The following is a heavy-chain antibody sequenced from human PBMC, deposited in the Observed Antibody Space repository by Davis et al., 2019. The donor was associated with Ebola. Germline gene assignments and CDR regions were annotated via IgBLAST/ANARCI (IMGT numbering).Heavy chain of an antibody. CDR3: ARGPFTYGGGVYAFDF. D-gene: IGHD3-10*01. V-gene: IGHV1-2*04. Sequence: ASVKVSCKASGATFSNYAISWVRQAPGQGLQWMGSISPYTGVTKSAQNFQGWVTMTRDKSTTTAYLHLNRLKSDDTAVYYCARGPFTYGGGVYAFDFWGQGTVVAVSS. CDR1: GATFSNYA. J-gene: IGHJ3*01. CDR2: ISPYTGVT.